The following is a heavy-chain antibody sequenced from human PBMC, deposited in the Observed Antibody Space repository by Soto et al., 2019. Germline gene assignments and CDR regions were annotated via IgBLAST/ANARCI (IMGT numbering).Heavy chain of an antibody. CDR3: ARVPAY. J-gene: IGHJ4*02. V-gene: IGHV4-30-2*01. CDR2: MYQSGST. D-gene: IGHD2-2*01. Sequence: QLQLQESGSGLVKPSQTLSLTCAVSGGSISSGGYSWSWIRQPPGKGLEWIGYMYQSGSTYYNPSLKSRVTISIDRSKIQFSLKLSSVTAADTSVYSCARVPAYWGQGILVTVSS. CDR1: GGSISSGGYS.